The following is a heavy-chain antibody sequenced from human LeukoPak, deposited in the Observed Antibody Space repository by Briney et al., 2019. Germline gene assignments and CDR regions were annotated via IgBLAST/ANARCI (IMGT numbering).Heavy chain of an antibody. J-gene: IGHJ4*02. CDR1: GFTFSDST. CDR2: IRSKANSYAT. Sequence: QSGGSLRLSCAASGFTFSDSTMHWGRQASGKGLEWVGRIRSKANSYATTHAASVKGRFTISRDDSKNTAFLQMNSLKTEDTAVYYCTRQAHDWGQGTLVTVSS. CDR3: TRQAHD. V-gene: IGHV3-73*01.